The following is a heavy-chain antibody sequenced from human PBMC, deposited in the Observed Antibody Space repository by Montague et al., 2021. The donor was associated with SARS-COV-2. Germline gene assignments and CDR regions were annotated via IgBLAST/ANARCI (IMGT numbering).Heavy chain of an antibody. CDR1: GGSISSYY. CDR2: IYYTGST. CDR3: AGAQNTCFIANCVNYFDF. J-gene: IGHJ4*02. D-gene: IGHD1-1*01. V-gene: IGHV4-59*01. Sequence: SETLSLTCTVSGGSISSYYWSWIRQPPGKGLEWIEYIYYTGSTKYNPSLKIRVTMSLYRPTNRFSLRLNSVTAADTAMYYCAGAQNTCFIANCVNYFDFWGLGAQVTVSS.